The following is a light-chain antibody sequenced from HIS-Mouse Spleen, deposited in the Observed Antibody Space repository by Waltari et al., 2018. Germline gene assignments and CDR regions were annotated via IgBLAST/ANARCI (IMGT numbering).Light chain of an antibody. CDR2: AAS. CDR3: QQYYSYPYT. J-gene: IGKJ2*01. V-gene: IGKV1-8*01. Sequence: AIRMTQSPSSLSASTGDRVTITCRASQGISSYLAWYQQQPGKAPKLLIHAASTLQSGVPSRFSGSGSGTDFTLTISCLQSEDFATYYCQQYYSYPYTFGQGTKLEIK. CDR1: QGISSY.